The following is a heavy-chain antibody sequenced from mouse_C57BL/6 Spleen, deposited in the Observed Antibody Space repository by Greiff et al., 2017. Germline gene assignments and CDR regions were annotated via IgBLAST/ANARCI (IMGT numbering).Heavy chain of an antibody. J-gene: IGHJ4*01. Sequence: VQLQQSGPELVKPGASVKISCKASGYTFTDYYMNWVKQSHGKSLEWIGDINPNNGGTSYNQKFKGKATLTVDKSSSTAYMELRSLTSEDSAVYYCARDYERGAMDYWGQGTSVTVSS. CDR3: ARDYERGAMDY. V-gene: IGHV1-26*01. CDR2: INPNNGGT. CDR1: GYTFTDYY. D-gene: IGHD1-1*01.